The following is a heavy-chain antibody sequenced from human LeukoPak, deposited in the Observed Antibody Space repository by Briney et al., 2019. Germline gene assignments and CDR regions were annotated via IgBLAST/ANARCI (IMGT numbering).Heavy chain of an antibody. D-gene: IGHD1-1*01. CDR3: ARDRGTWNDDGFDY. CDR1: GGSISSYY. V-gene: IGHV4-59*12. Sequence: SETLSLTCTVSGGSISSYYWSWIRQPPGKGLEWIGYIDYSGSTNYNPSLKSRVTISVDTSKNQFSLKLSSVTAADTAVYYCARDRGTWNDDGFDYWGQGTLVTVSS. CDR2: IDYSGST. J-gene: IGHJ4*02.